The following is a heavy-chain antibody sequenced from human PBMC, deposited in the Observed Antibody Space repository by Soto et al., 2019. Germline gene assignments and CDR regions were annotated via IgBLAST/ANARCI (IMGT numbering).Heavy chain of an antibody. Sequence: GGSLRLSCAASGSTFSSYSMNWVRQAPGKGLEWVSSISSSSSYIYYADSVKGRFTISRDNAKNSLYLQMNSLRAEDTAVYYCARDPARFVVVVDATFEIDYWGQGTLVTVSS. V-gene: IGHV3-21*01. D-gene: IGHD2-15*01. CDR2: ISSSSSYI. J-gene: IGHJ4*02. CDR3: ARDPARFVVVVDATFEIDY. CDR1: GSTFSSYS.